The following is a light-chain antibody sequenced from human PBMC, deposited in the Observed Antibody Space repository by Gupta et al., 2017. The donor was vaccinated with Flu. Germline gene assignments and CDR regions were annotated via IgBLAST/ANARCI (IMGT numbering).Light chain of an antibody. J-gene: IGKJ1*01. CDR1: EGVGNY. V-gene: IGKV1-39*01. CDR2: AAS. Sequence: GDKVTITCRASEGVGNYLNLYQLTPGKPPKLLIHAASNLQSGVPSRFSGSRSGTDFTLTISSLQPEDFAIYYCQQSYITPRTFGPGTKVEIK. CDR3: QQSYITPRT.